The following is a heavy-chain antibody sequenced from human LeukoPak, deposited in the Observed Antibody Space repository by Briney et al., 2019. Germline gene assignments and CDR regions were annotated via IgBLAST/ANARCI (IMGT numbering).Heavy chain of an antibody. CDR2: INWNSDNI. Sequence: GRSLRLSCAASGFTFNDHAMYWVRQAPGKGLEWVSGINWNSDNIGYADSVKGGFTISRDDAKNSLFLQMNSLRAEDTALYYCARASYYYDTTGLGAVDIWGQGTLVTVSS. CDR3: ARASYYYDTTGLGAVDI. V-gene: IGHV3-9*01. CDR1: GFTFNDHA. J-gene: IGHJ3*02. D-gene: IGHD3-22*01.